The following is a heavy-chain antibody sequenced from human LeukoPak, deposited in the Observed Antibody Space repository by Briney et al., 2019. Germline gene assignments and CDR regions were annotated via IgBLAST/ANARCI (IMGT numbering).Heavy chain of an antibody. V-gene: IGHV3-11*06. CDR1: GFTFSDYY. D-gene: IGHD3-22*01. Sequence: GGSLRLSCAASGFTFSDYYMSWIRQAPGEGLEWVSSISSSSSYIYYADSVKGRFTISRDNAKNSLYLQMNSLRAEDTAVYHCARDRRYYDSSAPRFDPWGQGTLVTVSS. J-gene: IGHJ5*02. CDR2: ISSSSSYI. CDR3: ARDRRYYDSSAPRFDP.